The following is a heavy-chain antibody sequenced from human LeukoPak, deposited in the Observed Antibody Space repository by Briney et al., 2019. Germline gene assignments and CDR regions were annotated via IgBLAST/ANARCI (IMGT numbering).Heavy chain of an antibody. V-gene: IGHV1-2*02. D-gene: IGHD4-17*01. CDR2: INPNSGAT. CDR3: ARPSDYGDYIDY. CDR1: GYTXTDYY. Sequence: ASVKVSCKGSGYTXTDYYMHWVRQAPGQGLEWMAKINPNSGATAYAERFQGRVTLTRDTSISTIYMELRTLTSGDTAVYYCARPSDYGDYIDYWGQGTPVTVSS. J-gene: IGHJ4*02.